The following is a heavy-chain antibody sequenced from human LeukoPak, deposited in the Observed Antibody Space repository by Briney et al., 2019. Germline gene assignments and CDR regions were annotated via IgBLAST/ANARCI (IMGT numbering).Heavy chain of an antibody. V-gene: IGHV3-21*04. J-gene: IGHJ4*02. D-gene: IGHD6-19*01. CDR1: GFTFRSYS. CDR2: IDSSSSYS. Sequence: GGSLRLSCAASGFTFRSYSMNWVRQAPGEGLEWVSSIDSSSSYSYYADSVKGRFTISRDNAKNSLYLQMNSLRAEDTAVYYCAKDRGNSGWYLSYYFDYWGQGTLVTVSS. CDR3: AKDRGNSGWYLSYYFDY.